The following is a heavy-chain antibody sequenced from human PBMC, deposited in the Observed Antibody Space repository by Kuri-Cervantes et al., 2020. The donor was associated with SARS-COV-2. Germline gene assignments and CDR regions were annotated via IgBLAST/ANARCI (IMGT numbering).Heavy chain of an antibody. CDR3: SSQWVYSDFDY. D-gene: IGHD6-13*01. V-gene: IGHV3-30*19. CDR2: IWYDGSNK. J-gene: IGHJ4*02. CDR1: GFTFSSYG. Sequence: GESLKISCAASGFTFSSYGMHWVRQAPGKGLEWVAVIWYDGSNKYYTDSVQGRFTISRDNSKNTLYLQMDSLRAEDTAVYYCSSQWVYSDFDYWGQGVLVTVSS.